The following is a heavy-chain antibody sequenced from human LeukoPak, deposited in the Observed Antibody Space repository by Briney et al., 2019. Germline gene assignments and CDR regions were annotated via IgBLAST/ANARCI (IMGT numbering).Heavy chain of an antibody. CDR3: AKDQTGVYYDFWSGTSDAFDI. J-gene: IGHJ3*02. CDR1: GFTFSSYA. Sequence: GGSLXLSCAASGFTFSSYAMSWVRQAPGKGLEGVSAISGSGGSTYYADSVKGRFTISRDNSKNTLYLQMNSLRAEDTAVYYCAKDQTGVYYDFWSGTSDAFDIWGQGTMVTVSS. D-gene: IGHD3-3*01. CDR2: ISGSGGST. V-gene: IGHV3-23*01.